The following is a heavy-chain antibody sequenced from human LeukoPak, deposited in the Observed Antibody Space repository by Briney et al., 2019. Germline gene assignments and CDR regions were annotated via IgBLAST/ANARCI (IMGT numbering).Heavy chain of an antibody. J-gene: IGHJ4*02. V-gene: IGHV4-34*01. CDR1: GGSFSGYH. CDR3: ASFLTGYWFRDY. D-gene: IGHD3-9*01. Sequence: SETLSLTCGVYGGSFSGYHWIRIRQAPGKGLEWIGETNDSGSTNYNPSLKSRVTISVVTSKNQFSLKLSSVTAADTAVYYCASFLTGYWFRDYWGQGTLVTVSS. CDR2: TNDSGST.